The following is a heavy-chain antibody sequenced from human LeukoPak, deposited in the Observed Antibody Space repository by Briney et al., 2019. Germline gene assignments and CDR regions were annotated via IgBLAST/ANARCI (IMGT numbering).Heavy chain of an antibody. CDR3: ASSSWYGDY. D-gene: IGHD6-13*01. Sequence: SETLSLTCAVSGGSISSGGYSWSWIRQPPGKGLEWIGYIYHSGSTYYNPSLKSRVTISVDRSKNQFSLKLSSVTAADTAVYYCASSSWYGDYWGQGTLVTVSS. J-gene: IGHJ4*02. V-gene: IGHV4-30-2*01. CDR2: IYHSGST. CDR1: GGSISSGGYS.